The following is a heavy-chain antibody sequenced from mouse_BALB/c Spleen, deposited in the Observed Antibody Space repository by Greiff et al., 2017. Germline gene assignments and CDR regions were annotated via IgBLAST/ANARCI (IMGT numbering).Heavy chain of an antibody. CDR3: ARWYGNYIDY. CDR2: INPYNDGT. CDR1: GYTFTSYV. D-gene: IGHD2-10*02. V-gene: IGHV1-14*01. J-gene: IGHJ2*01. Sequence: LVESGPELVKPGASVKMSCKASGYTFTSYVMHWVKQKPGQGLEWIGYINPYNDGTKYNEKFKGKATLTSDKSSSTAYMELSSLTSEDSAVYYCARWYGNYIDYWGQGTTLTVSS.